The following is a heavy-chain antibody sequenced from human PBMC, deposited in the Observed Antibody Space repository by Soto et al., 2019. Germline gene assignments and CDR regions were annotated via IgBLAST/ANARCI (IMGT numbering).Heavy chain of an antibody. CDR2: VSSGGST. CDR3: ARRGGYSYGSPFAY. CDR1: GASISGGNYY. D-gene: IGHD5-18*01. V-gene: IGHV4-30-4*01. J-gene: IGHJ4*02. Sequence: SETLSLTCSVSGASISGGNYYWTWIRQPPGKALEWIGCVSSGGSTFYNPSLQGQITISLDTSKNLFSLRPKSVSAADTAVYYCARRGGYSYGSPFAYWGQGALVTVSS.